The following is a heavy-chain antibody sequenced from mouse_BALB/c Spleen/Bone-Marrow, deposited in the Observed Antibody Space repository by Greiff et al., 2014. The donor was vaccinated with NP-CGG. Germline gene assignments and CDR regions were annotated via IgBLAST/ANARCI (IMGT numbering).Heavy chain of an antibody. D-gene: IGHD2-1*01. Sequence: VPLQQSGAELVKPGASVKFSCTASGFNIKDTYMHWVKQRPEQGLEWIGRIDPANGNTKYVPTFQGKATITADTSSNTAYLQLSSLTSEDTAVYYCASSGNYEGGAMDYWGQGISVTVSS. V-gene: IGHV14-3*02. CDR1: GFNIKDTY. CDR3: ASSGNYEGGAMDY. CDR2: IDPANGNT. J-gene: IGHJ4*01.